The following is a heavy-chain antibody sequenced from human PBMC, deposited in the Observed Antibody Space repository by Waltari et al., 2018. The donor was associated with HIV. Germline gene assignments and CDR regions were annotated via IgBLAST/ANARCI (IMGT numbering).Heavy chain of an antibody. Sequence: EVQLVESGGGLVTPGGSLRSSCSAFGFTFSSYSMNWVRQAPGKGLEWVSSISSSSSYIYYADSVKGRFTISRDNAKNSLYLQMSSLRAEDTAVYYCARDHEVPFDYWGQGTLVTVSS. V-gene: IGHV3-21*01. CDR1: GFTFSSYS. J-gene: IGHJ4*02. CDR3: ARDHEVPFDY. CDR2: ISSSSSYI.